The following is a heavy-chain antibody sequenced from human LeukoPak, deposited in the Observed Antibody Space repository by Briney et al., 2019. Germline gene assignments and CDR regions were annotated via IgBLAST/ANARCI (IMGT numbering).Heavy chain of an antibody. D-gene: IGHD1-26*01. CDR3: ARTPRYSGNYYNAFDI. Sequence: SSETLSLTCTVSGGPISGSGSSYYWVWIRQPPGKGLEWIGSIYYSGSTYYNPSLKSRVTISVDTSKNQFSLKLSSVTAADTAVYFCARTPRYSGNYYNAFDIWGQGTTVTVSS. CDR1: GGPISGSGSSYY. J-gene: IGHJ3*02. CDR2: IYYSGST. V-gene: IGHV4-39*01.